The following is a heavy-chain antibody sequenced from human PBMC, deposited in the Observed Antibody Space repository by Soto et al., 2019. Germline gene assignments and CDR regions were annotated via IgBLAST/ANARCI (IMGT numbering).Heavy chain of an antibody. J-gene: IGHJ4*02. CDR3: AKRAWRDSSVSSDY. D-gene: IGHD3-10*01. Sequence: EVQLLESGGGLVQPGGSLRLSCAASGFGFSNYAMTWVRQAPGKGLEWVSSITTNGATTYYADSVKGRFTISRDNSKNTLYLQMNSLRAEDSAVYHWAKRAWRDSSVSSDYWGQGTLVTVSS. CDR1: GFGFSNYA. V-gene: IGHV3-23*01. CDR2: ITTNGATT.